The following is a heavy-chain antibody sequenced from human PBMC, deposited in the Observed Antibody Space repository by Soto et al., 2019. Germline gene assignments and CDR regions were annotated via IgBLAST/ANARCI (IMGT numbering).Heavy chain of an antibody. Sequence: SETLSLTCAVSGGSISSGGYSWSWIRQPPGKGLEWIGYIYHSGSTYYNPSLKSRVTISVDRSKNQFSLKLGSVTAADTAVYYCARVLRGYYSFDFWGQGTLVTVSS. CDR2: IYHSGST. V-gene: IGHV4-30-2*01. CDR3: ARVLRGYYSFDF. CDR1: GGSISSGGYS. J-gene: IGHJ4*02. D-gene: IGHD3-22*01.